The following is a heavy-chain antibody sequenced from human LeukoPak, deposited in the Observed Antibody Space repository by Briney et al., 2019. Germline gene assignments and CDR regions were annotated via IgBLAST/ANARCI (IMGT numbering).Heavy chain of an antibody. CDR3: ARAHYPHWYFDL. CDR2: IYYSGST. J-gene: IGHJ2*01. Sequence: PSETLSLTCTVSGDSISSGGFYRSWIRQHPGKGLEWIGYIYYSGSTYYNPSLMSRITILLGTSKNQFSLKLSSMTSADTAVYYCARAHYPHWYFDLWGRGTLVTVSS. V-gene: IGHV4-31*03. CDR1: GDSISSGGFY. D-gene: IGHD3-10*01.